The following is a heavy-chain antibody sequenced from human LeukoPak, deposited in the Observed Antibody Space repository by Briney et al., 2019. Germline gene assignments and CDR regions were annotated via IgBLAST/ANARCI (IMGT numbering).Heavy chain of an antibody. CDR2: ISGSGGST. D-gene: IGHD3-3*01. CDR3: AKSNYDFWSGLSGLIDY. V-gene: IGHV3-23*01. J-gene: IGHJ4*02. Sequence: GGSLRLSCAASGFTFSSYAMSWVRQAPGKGLEWVSAISGSGGSTYYADSVKGRFTISRDNSKNTLYLQMNSLRAEDTAVYYCAKSNYDFWSGLSGLIDYWGQGTLVTVSS. CDR1: GFTFSSYA.